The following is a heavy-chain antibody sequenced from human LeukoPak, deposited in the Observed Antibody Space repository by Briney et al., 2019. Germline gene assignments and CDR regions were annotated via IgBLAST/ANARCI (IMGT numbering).Heavy chain of an antibody. Sequence: SETLSLTCTVSGGSISSSSYYWGWIRQPPGKGLEWIGSIYYSGSTYYNPSLKSRVTISVDTPKNQFSLKLSSVTAADTAVYYCARPSYYYDSSGYWPRKVNWYFDLWGRGTLVTVSS. CDR1: GGSISSSSYY. CDR3: ARPSYYYDSSGYWPRKVNWYFDL. V-gene: IGHV4-39*01. J-gene: IGHJ2*01. D-gene: IGHD3-22*01. CDR2: IYYSGST.